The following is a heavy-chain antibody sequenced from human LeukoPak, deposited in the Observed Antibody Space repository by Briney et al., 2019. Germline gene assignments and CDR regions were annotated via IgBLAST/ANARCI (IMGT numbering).Heavy chain of an antibody. CDR1: GGSISSYY. Sequence: SETLFLTCTVSGGSISSYYWSWIRQPPGKGLEWIGYIYYSGSTNYNPSLKSRVTISVDTSKNQFSLKLTSVTAADTALYYCARDRGVDPRYYWDYWGQGTLVTVSS. CDR3: ARDRGVDPRYYWDY. CDR2: IYYSGST. J-gene: IGHJ4*02. D-gene: IGHD3-10*01. V-gene: IGHV4-59*01.